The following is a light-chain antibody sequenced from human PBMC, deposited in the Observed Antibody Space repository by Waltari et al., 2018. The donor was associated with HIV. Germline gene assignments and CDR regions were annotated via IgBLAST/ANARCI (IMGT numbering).Light chain of an antibody. CDR1: QTINSNF. CDR2: DAS. Sequence: VLTQSPVSLCLSPGERATLSCGASQTINSNFLAWYQQRLGLPPSLLIYDASKRASGVPDRVSGAGSGTDFTLTINRLDPEDSAVYFCQQYSSSPWTFGQGTKV. J-gene: IGKJ1*01. V-gene: IGKV3D-20*01. CDR3: QQYSSSPWT.